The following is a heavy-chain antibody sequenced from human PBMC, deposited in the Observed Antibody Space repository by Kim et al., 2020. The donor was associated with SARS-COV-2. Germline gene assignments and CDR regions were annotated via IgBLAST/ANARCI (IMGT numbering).Heavy chain of an antibody. D-gene: IGHD3-9*01. CDR1: GFTFSSYA. Sequence: GGSLRLSCAASGFTFSSYAMSWVRQAPGKGLEWVSAISGSGGSTYYADSVKGRFIISRDNSKNTLYLQMNSLRAEDTAVYYCAKASSGVFDWPHYWYFDLWGRGTLVTVSS. J-gene: IGHJ2*01. CDR2: ISGSGGST. CDR3: AKASSGVFDWPHYWYFDL. V-gene: IGHV3-23*01.